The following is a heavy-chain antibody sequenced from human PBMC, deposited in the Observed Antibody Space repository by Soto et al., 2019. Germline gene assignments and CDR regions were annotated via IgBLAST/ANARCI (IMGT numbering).Heavy chain of an antibody. J-gene: IGHJ6*02. V-gene: IGHV4-30-2*01. CDR3: SRDVGFGEEDV. CDR1: GGTISSGGYS. CDR2: IYHSGST. D-gene: IGHD3-10*01. Sequence: PSETLSLTSAVSGGTISSGGYSWCWIRQPPGKGLEWIGYIYHSGSTYYNPSLKSRVTISVDKSKNQFSLKLTSATAADTAVYYCSRDVGFGEEDVWGQGTTVTVSS.